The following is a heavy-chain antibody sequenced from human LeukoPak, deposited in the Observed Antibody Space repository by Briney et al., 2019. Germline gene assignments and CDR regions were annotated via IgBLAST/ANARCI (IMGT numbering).Heavy chain of an antibody. Sequence: SETLSLTCIVSGGSISPYYWSWIRQPPGKGLEWIGYIYYSGTTNCNPSLKSRVTISVDTSKNQFSLKLNSVTAADTAVYYCARHLAGRIFTFDYWGQGTLVTVSS. J-gene: IGHJ4*02. V-gene: IGHV4-59*01. CDR1: GGSISPYY. CDR3: ARHLAGRIFTFDY. D-gene: IGHD6-19*01. CDR2: IYYSGTT.